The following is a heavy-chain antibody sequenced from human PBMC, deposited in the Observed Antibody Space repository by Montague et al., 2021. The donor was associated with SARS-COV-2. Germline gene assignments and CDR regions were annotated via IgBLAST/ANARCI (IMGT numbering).Heavy chain of an antibody. CDR2: IYYSGST. CDR3: ARLLLELPGDY. CDR1: GDSISSYY. V-gene: IGHV4-59*08. Sequence: SETLSLTCTVSGDSISSYYWSWIRQPPGKGLEWIGSIYYSGSTYDNPSLKSRVSISVDTSKNQFSLKLNSVTAADTAVYYCARLLLELPGDYWGQGTLVTVSS. J-gene: IGHJ4*02. D-gene: IGHD1-7*01.